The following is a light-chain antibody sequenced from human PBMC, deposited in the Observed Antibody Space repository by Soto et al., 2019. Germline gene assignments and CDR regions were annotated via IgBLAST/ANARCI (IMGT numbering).Light chain of an antibody. J-gene: IGLJ1*01. V-gene: IGLV2-14*01. Sequence: QSVLTQPASVSGAPGQSITISCTGTSSDVGGYKFVSWYQQHPGKVPRLMIYEVSNRPSGVSNRFSGSKSGNPASLTISGLQAEDEADYYCSSYTTSSTLEVFGPGTKV. CDR1: SSDVGGYKF. CDR3: SSYTTSSTLEV. CDR2: EVS.